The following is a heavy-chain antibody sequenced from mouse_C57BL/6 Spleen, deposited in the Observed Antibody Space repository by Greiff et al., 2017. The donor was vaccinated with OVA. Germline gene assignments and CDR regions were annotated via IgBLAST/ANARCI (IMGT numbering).Heavy chain of an antibody. V-gene: IGHV5-17*01. D-gene: IGHD1-1*01. CDR1: GFTFSDYG. CDR3: ERDFYYYGSSYYFDY. J-gene: IGHJ2*01. CDR2: ISSGSSTI. Sequence: EVQGVESGGGLVKPGGSLKLSCAASGFTFSDYGMHWVRQAPEKGLEWVAYISSGSSTIYYADTVKGRFTISRDNAKNTLFLQMTSLRSEDTAMYYCERDFYYYGSSYYFDYWGQGTTLTVSS.